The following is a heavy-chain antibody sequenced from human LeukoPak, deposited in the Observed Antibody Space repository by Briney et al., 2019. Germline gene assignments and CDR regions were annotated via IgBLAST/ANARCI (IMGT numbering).Heavy chain of an antibody. J-gene: IGHJ4*02. V-gene: IGHV4-31*03. CDR3: ARDRDFWSGYFDY. D-gene: IGHD3-3*01. Sequence: SETLSLTCTVSGGSISSGGYYWSWIRQHPGKGLEWIGYIYYSGSTYYNPSLKSRVTISVDTSKNQFSLKLSSVTAADTAVYYCARDRDFWSGYFDYWGQGTLVTVSS. CDR2: IYYSGST. CDR1: GGSISSGGYY.